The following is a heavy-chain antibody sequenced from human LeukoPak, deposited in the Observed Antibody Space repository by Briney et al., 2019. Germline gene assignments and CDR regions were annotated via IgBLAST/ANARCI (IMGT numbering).Heavy chain of an antibody. V-gene: IGHV4-34*01. D-gene: IGHD5/OR15-5a*01. CDR3: ARGATTDDSVCYYMDV. J-gene: IGHJ6*03. Sequence: SETLSLTCAVYGGSFSGYYWSWIRQPPGKGLEWIGEINHSGSTNYNPSLKSRVTISVDTSKNQFSLKLSSVTAADTAVYYCARGATTDDSVCYYMDVWGKGTTVTVSS. CDR1: GGSFSGYY. CDR2: INHSGST.